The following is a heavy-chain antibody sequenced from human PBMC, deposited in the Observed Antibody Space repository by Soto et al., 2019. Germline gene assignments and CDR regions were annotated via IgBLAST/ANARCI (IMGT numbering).Heavy chain of an antibody. D-gene: IGHD5-12*01. V-gene: IGHV4-30-4*01. J-gene: IGHJ4*02. CDR3: ARGYSGYEPFDY. Sequence: PSETLSLTCTVSGGSISSGDYYWSWIRQPPGKGLEWIGYIYYSGSTYYNPSLKSRVTISVDTSKNQFSLKLSSVTAADTAVYYCARGYSGYEPFDYWGQGTLVTVSS. CDR1: GGSISSGDYY. CDR2: IYYSGST.